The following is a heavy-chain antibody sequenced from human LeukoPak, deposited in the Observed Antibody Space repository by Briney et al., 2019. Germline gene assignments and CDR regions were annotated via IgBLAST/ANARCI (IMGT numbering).Heavy chain of an antibody. J-gene: IGHJ4*02. V-gene: IGHV3-21*01. Sequence: GGSLRLSCAASGFTFSSYSMNWVRQAPGKGLEWVSSISSSSSYIYYADSVKGRFTISRDNAKNSLYLQMNSLRAEDTAVYYCARAEGYSGYDFDYWGQGTLVTVPS. D-gene: IGHD5-12*01. CDR1: GFTFSSYS. CDR2: ISSSSSYI. CDR3: ARAEGYSGYDFDY.